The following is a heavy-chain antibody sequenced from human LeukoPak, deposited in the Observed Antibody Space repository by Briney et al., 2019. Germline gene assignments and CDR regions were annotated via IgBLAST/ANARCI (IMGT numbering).Heavy chain of an antibody. CDR3: VLYETGSRFFRDF. D-gene: IGHD1-1*01. Sequence: SQTLSLTCAVSGGSISSGGYSWSWIRQPPGKGLEWIAYFYHGGTTFYNPSLKSRVTMPVDRSRNQFSLKLESVTAADTAVYYCVLYETGSRFFRDFRGQGTLVTVSS. CDR1: GGSISSGGYS. V-gene: IGHV4-30-2*01. CDR2: FYHGGTT. J-gene: IGHJ4*02.